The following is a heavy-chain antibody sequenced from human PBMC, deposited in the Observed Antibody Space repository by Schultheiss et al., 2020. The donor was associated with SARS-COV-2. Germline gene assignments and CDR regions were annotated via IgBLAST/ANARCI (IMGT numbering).Heavy chain of an antibody. Sequence: ASVKVSCKASGYTFTSYDINWVRQATGQGLEWMGWMNPNSGGTNYAQKFQGWVTMTRDTSISTAYMELSRLRSDDTAVYYCARGPEVQGGLLDYWGQGTLVTVSS. D-gene: IGHD3-10*01. CDR1: GYTFTSYD. V-gene: IGHV1-2*04. CDR2: MNPNSGGT. J-gene: IGHJ4*02. CDR3: ARGPEVQGGLLDY.